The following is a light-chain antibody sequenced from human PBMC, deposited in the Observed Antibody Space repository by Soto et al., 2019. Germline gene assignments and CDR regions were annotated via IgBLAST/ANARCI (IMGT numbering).Light chain of an antibody. CDR2: GAS. V-gene: IGKV3-20*01. CDR3: QQYGSSSST. CDR1: QSVSSSY. Sequence: EIVLTQSPGTLSLSPGERATLSCRASQSVSSSYLAWYQQKPGQAPRLLIYGASSRATGIPDRISGSGSGTDFTLTISRLEAEDFAVYYCQQYGSSSSTFGQGTKLEIK. J-gene: IGKJ2*01.